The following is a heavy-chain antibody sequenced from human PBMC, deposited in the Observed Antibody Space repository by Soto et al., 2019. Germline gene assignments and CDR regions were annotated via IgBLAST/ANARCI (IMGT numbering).Heavy chain of an antibody. J-gene: IGHJ5*02. CDR1: GGSVSGYY. V-gene: IGHV4-34*02. CDR3: ADRRTVFVLLMRRVDP. CDR2: INHTGGT. D-gene: IGHD3-3*01. Sequence: QVHLQQWGAGLLKPSETLSLTCAVYGGSVSGYYWNWIRQPPGKGLEWIGEINHTGGTHYNPSLSSRVTTSVETSKHQFFLRLSSVTAADTAIYCWADRRTVFVLLMRRVDPVGDGSQVPACS.